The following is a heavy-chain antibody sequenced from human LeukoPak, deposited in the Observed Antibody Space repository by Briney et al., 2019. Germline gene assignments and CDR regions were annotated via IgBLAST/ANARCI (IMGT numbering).Heavy chain of an antibody. V-gene: IGHV3-21*01. Sequence: GGSLRLSCIASGFTFSTYDMNWVRQAPGKGLEWVSAITSTSNHINYADSVKGRFTISRDSANNSLYLQMNSLRAEDTAVYYCARVYSANGYGSGYYDYWGQGTLVTVSS. CDR3: ARVYSANGYGSGYYDY. CDR1: GFTFSTYD. D-gene: IGHD3-10*01. CDR2: ITSTSNHI. J-gene: IGHJ4*02.